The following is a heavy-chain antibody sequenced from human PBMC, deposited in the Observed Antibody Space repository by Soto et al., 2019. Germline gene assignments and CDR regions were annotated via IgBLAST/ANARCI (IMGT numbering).Heavy chain of an antibody. CDR2: ISAYNGNT. V-gene: IGHV1-18*01. CDR1: GYTFTSYG. Sequence: QVQLVQSGAEVKKPGASVKVSCKASGYTFTSYGISWVRQAPGQGLEWMGWISAYNGNTNYAQKLQGRVTMTRDTATSTAYMELRSLRADDTAVYYCARDRGAYGMDVWGQGTTVTVSS. J-gene: IGHJ6*02. CDR3: ARDRGAYGMDV.